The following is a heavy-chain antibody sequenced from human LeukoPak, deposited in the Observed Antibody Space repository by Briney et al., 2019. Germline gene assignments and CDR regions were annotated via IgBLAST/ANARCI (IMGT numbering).Heavy chain of an antibody. V-gene: IGHV3-53*04. D-gene: IGHD2-15*01. CDR3: ARQYCSGGSCYLDYFDY. CDR1: GFTVSSNY. J-gene: IGHJ4*02. CDR2: IYSGGST. Sequence: PGGSPRLSCAAPGFTVSSNYMSWVRQAPGKGLEWGSVIYSGGSTYYADSVKGRFTISRHNSKNTLYLQMNSLRAEDTAVYYCARQYCSGGSCYLDYFDYWGQGTLVTVSS.